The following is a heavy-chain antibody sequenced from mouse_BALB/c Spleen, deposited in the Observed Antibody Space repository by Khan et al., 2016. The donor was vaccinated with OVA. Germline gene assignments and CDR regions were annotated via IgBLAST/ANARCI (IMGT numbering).Heavy chain of an antibody. CDR2: ISPGSGDT. J-gene: IGHJ3*01. CDR1: GYTFTDFY. Sequence: QVQLQQSGTELARPGASVNLSCKASGYTFTDFYINWGKQRSGQGLEWIGEISPGSGDTYYNEKFKGKATLTADKSTSQAYMQLSRLTDEASAVYFCARRNYFGYTFAYWGQVTLVTVSA. D-gene: IGHD1-2*01. CDR3: ARRNYFGYTFAY. V-gene: IGHV1-77*01.